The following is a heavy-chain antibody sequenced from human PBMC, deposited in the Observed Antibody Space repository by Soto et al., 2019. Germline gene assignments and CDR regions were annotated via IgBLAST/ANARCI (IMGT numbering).Heavy chain of an antibody. CDR2: ISYDGSNK. J-gene: IGHJ6*02. V-gene: IGHV3-30*18. CDR1: GFTFSSYG. Sequence: QVQLVESGGGVVQPGRSLRLSCAASGFTFSSYGMHWVRQAPGKGLEWVAVISYDGSNKYYADSVKGRFTISRDNSKNTLYLQMNSLRAEDTAVYYCANSGYGDALYYYYGMDVWGQGTTVTVSS. D-gene: IGHD4-17*01. CDR3: ANSGYGDALYYYYGMDV.